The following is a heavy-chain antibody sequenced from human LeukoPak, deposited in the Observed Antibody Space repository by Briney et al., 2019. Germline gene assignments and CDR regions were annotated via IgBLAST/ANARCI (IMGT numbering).Heavy chain of an antibody. D-gene: IGHD2-2*02. V-gene: IGHV3-21*01. J-gene: IGHJ6*02. Sequence: GGSLRLSCAASGFTFSSYSMNWVRQAPGKGLKWVSSISSSSSYIYYADSVKGRFTISRDNAKNPLYLQMNSLRAEDTAVYYCARAYCSSTSCYSSYYGMDVWGQGTTVTVSS. CDR2: ISSSSSYI. CDR1: GFTFSSYS. CDR3: ARAYCSSTSCYSSYYGMDV.